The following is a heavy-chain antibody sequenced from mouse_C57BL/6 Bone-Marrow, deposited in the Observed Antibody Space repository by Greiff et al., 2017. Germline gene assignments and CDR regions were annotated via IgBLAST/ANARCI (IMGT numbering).Heavy chain of an antibody. CDR3: ARWGMGFAY. J-gene: IGHJ3*01. Sequence: PGASVKMSCKASGYTFTSYWITWVKQRPGQGLEWIGDIYPGSGSTNYNEKFKSKATLTVDTSSSTAYMQLSSLTSEDSAVYYCARWGMGFAYWGQGTLVTVSA. CDR2: IYPGSGST. V-gene: IGHV1-55*01. CDR1: GYTFTSYW.